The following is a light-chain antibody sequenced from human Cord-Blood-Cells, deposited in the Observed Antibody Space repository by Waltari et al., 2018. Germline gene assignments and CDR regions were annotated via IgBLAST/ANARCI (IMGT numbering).Light chain of an antibody. CDR3: QQYYSTPHT. Sequence: DIVMTQSPDSLAVSLGERATINCKSSQSVLYSSNNKNYLAWYQQKPGQRPKLLIYWASTRESGVPARFSGSGSGTEFTLTISSLQAEDVAVYYCQQYYSTPHTFGQGTKLEIK. CDR2: WAS. J-gene: IGKJ2*01. CDR1: QSVLYSSNNKNY. V-gene: IGKV4-1*01.